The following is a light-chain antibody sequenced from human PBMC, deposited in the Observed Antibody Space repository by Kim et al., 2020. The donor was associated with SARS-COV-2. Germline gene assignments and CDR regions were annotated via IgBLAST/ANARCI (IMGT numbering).Light chain of an antibody. CDR3: QQFGSSPPWT. Sequence: PGERATISCRASQSVSSRYLTWYQQKPGQPPRLLIYGASSRATGIPDRFSGSGYGTDFTLTISRLEPEDFAVYYCQQFGSSPPWTFGQGTKVDIK. V-gene: IGKV3-20*01. J-gene: IGKJ1*01. CDR2: GAS. CDR1: QSVSSRY.